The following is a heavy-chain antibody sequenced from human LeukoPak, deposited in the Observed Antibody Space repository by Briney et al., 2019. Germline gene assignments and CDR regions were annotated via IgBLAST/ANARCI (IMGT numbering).Heavy chain of an antibody. Sequence: GGSLRLSCAASGFNFNIYNMNWVGQAPGKGLEWVSSISTSSSYIYYADSVKGRFTISRDDAKNSLYLLMNSLRAEDTAVYYCARDDSSSKFDYWGQGTLVTVSS. D-gene: IGHD6-6*01. V-gene: IGHV3-21*04. J-gene: IGHJ4*02. CDR3: ARDDSSSKFDY. CDR1: GFNFNIYN. CDR2: ISTSSSYI.